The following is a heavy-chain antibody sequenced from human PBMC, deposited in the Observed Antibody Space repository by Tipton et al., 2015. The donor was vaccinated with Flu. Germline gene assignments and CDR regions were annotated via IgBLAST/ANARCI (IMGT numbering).Heavy chain of an antibody. J-gene: IGHJ5*02. CDR1: GGPISSGGDY. V-gene: IGHV4-31*03. D-gene: IGHD4-11*01. CDR2: IYYIGST. Sequence: TLSLTCTVSGGPISSGGDYWSWIRQHPGKGLEWIGHIYYIGSTYYNPSLKSRVTISVDTSKNQFSLKLSSVTAADTAVYYCARRDYSNYVSDPKSWFDPWGQGTLVAVSS. CDR3: ARRDYSNYVSDPKSWFDP.